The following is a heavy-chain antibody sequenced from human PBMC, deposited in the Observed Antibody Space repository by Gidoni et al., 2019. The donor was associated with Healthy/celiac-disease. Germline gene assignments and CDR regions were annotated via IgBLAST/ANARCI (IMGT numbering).Heavy chain of an antibody. D-gene: IGHD3-9*01. V-gene: IGHV3-7*01. CDR1: GFTFSRYW. CDR2: IKQDGSEK. Sequence: EVQLVESGGGLVQPGGSLRLSCAASGFTFSRYWMSWVRQAPGKGLEWVANIKQDGSEKYYVDSVKGLFTISRDNAKNSLYLQMNSLRAEDTAVYYCVRLRYFDWLSSDYWGQGTLVTVSS. J-gene: IGHJ4*02. CDR3: VRLRYFDWLSSDY.